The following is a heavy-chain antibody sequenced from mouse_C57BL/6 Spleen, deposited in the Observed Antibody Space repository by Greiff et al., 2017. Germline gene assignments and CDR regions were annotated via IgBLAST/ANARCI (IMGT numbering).Heavy chain of an antibody. CDR1: GYTFTSYG. J-gene: IGHJ4*01. Sequence: QVQLQQSGAELARPGASVKLSCKASGYTFTSYGISWVKQRTGQGLEWIGEIYPRSGNTYYNEKFKGKATLTADKSSSTAYMELRSLTSDDSAVYFCARGDECYAMDYWGQGTSVTVSS. CDR2: IYPRSGNT. CDR3: ARGDECYAMDY. V-gene: IGHV1-81*01. D-gene: IGHD3-3*01.